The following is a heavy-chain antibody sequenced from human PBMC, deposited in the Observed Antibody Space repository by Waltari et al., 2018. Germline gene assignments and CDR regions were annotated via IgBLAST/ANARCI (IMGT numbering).Heavy chain of an antibody. J-gene: IGHJ3*02. V-gene: IGHV3-7*01. CDR2: IKQDGSEE. CDR1: GLPINRYW. CDR3: ASRYCTSDRCYSASYKAFDI. D-gene: IGHD2-2*02. Sequence: EVQLVESGGGLVQPGGSLRLACTASGLPINRYWMPWVRQGPGKGLEWVANIKQDGSEEYYVDSVKGRFTISRDNAKNSLYLQLSNLRADDTAVYYCASRYCTSDRCYSASYKAFDIWGQGTMVAVSS.